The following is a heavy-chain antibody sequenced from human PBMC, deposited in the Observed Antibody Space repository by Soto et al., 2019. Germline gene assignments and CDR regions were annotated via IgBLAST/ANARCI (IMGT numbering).Heavy chain of an antibody. CDR3: AKDHTAMVKGGDAFDI. CDR2: IGGSGGST. J-gene: IGHJ3*02. D-gene: IGHD5-18*01. V-gene: IGHV3-23*01. Sequence: GGSLRLSCAASGFTFSSYAMSWVRQAPGKGLEWVSAIGGSGGSTYYADSVKGRFTISRDNSKNTLYLQMNSLRAEDTAVYYCAKDHTAMVKGGDAFDIWGQGTMVTVSS. CDR1: GFTFSSYA.